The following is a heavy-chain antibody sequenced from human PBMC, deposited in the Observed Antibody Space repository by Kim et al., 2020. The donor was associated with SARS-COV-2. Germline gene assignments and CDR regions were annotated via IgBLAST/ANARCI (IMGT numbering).Heavy chain of an antibody. D-gene: IGHD3-22*01. Sequence: SETLSLTCTVSGGSMNNNDNSWGWIRQPPGKGLEWIGNIYYSGSAYYNPSLKSRVTISMDTSKKHFFLNLTSVTAADTAVYYCARLPIKWLLPNRFDYWGQGTLVTV. CDR1: GGSMNNNDNS. V-gene: IGHV4-39*02. J-gene: IGHJ4*02. CDR2: IYYSGSA. CDR3: ARLPIKWLLPNRFDY.